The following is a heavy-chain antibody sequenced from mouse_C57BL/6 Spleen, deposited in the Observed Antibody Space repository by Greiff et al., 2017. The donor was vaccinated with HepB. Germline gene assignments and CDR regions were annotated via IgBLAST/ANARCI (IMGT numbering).Heavy chain of an antibody. CDR1: GFSLTSYG. J-gene: IGHJ4*01. V-gene: IGHV2-2*01. CDR2: IWSGGST. Sequence: VKLVESGPGLVQPSQRLSITCTVSGFSLTSYGVHWVRQSPGKGLEWLGVIWSGGSTDYNAAFISRLSISKDNSKSQVFFKMNSLQADDTAIYYCARKGGIYYGNSMDYWGQGTSVTVSS. D-gene: IGHD2-1*01. CDR3: ARKGGIYYGNSMDY.